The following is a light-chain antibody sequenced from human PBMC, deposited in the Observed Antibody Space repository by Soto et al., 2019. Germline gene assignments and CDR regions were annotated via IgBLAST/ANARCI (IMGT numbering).Light chain of an antibody. J-gene: IGKJ2*01. V-gene: IGKV3-20*01. CDR2: FAA. Sequence: EIVLTQSPGTLSLSPGERATLSCRASQSVSSSYLAWYQQKPGQAPRLLIYFAASRATGIPDRFSGSASGTDFTLTISSMEPEDFAVYFCQQYGNSPPNTFGQGTKVEIK. CDR3: QQYGNSPPNT. CDR1: QSVSSSY.